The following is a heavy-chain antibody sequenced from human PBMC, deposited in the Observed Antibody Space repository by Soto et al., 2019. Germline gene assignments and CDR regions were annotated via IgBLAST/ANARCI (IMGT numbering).Heavy chain of an antibody. CDR3: AKFTSDYSSGGYWEYYFDY. Sequence: EVQLLESGGGLVQPGGSLRLSCAASGFTFSSYAMSWVRQAPGKGLEWVSAISGSGGSTYYADSVKGRFTISRDNSKNTLYLQMNSRRAEDTAVYYCAKFTSDYSSGGYWEYYFDYWGQGTLVTVSS. D-gene: IGHD6-19*01. V-gene: IGHV3-23*01. CDR2: ISGSGGST. CDR1: GFTFSSYA. J-gene: IGHJ4*02.